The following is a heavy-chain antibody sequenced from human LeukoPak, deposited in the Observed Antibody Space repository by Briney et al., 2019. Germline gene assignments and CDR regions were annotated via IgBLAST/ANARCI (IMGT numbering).Heavy chain of an antibody. D-gene: IGHD3-10*01. J-gene: IGHJ3*02. CDR3: AKYLGIWFGELSWRAFDI. Sequence: PSETLSLTCAVYGGSFSGYYWSWIRQPPGKGLEWIGEINHSGSTNYNPSLKSRVTISVDTSKNQFSLKLSSVTAADTAVYYCAKYLGIWFGELSWRAFDIWGQGTMVTVSS. CDR1: GGSFSGYY. CDR2: INHSGST. V-gene: IGHV4-34*01.